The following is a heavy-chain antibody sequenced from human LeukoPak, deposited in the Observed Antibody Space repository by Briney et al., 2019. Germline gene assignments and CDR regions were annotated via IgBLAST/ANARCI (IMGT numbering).Heavy chain of an antibody. D-gene: IGHD1-14*01. CDR1: GGTFSSYA. CDR3: ASLGVSPNRVGMDV. Sequence: ASVKVSCKASGGTFSSYAISWVRQAPGQGLEWMGGIIPIFGTANYAQKFQGGVTITADESTSTAYMELSSLRSEDTAVYYCASLGVSPNRVGMDVWGQGTTVTVSS. J-gene: IGHJ6*02. V-gene: IGHV1-69*13. CDR2: IIPIFGTA.